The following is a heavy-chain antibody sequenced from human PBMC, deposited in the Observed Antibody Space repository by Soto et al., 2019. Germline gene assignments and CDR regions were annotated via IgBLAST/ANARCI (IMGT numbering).Heavy chain of an antibody. CDR1: GYSFTSHW. CDR3: ARRLSGPKEEYNAYYFYGLDV. Sequence: PGESLKISCQGSGYSFTSHWITWVRQTPGKGLEWMGRIDPSDSYTNYSPSFQGRVTISADRSISTAFPQWSSLEASDTAIYYCARRLSGPKEEYNAYYFYGLDVWGQGTTVTVS. J-gene: IGHJ6*02. D-gene: IGHD1-1*01. V-gene: IGHV5-10-1*01. CDR2: IDPSDSYT.